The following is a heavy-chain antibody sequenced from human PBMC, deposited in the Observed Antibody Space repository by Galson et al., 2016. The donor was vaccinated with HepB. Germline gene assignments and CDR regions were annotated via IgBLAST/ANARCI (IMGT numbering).Heavy chain of an antibody. CDR3: AKADRRSYPRYFDS. CDR2: FSGLIGTT. CDR1: GFTFTNYA. V-gene: IGHV3-23*01. Sequence: LRLSCAASGFTFTNYAMSWVRQAPGKGLEWVSSFSGLIGTTYYEDSVRGRFTISRDNSKNTLFLQMNSLRVEDTALYYCAKADRRSYPRYFDSWGQGTLVTVSS. J-gene: IGHJ4*02.